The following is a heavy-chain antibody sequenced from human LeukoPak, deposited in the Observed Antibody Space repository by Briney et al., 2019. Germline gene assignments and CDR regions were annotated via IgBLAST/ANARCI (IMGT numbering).Heavy chain of an antibody. CDR1: GVSISSYY. J-gene: IGHJ6*02. CDR3: ARVYYYYYYGMDV. Sequence: PSETLSLTCTVSGVSISSYYWSWVRQPPGKGLEWIGYIYYSGSTNYNPSLKSRVTISVDTSKNQFSLKLSSVTAADTAVYYCARVYYYYYYGMDVWGQGTTVTVSS. CDR2: IYYSGST. V-gene: IGHV4-59*01.